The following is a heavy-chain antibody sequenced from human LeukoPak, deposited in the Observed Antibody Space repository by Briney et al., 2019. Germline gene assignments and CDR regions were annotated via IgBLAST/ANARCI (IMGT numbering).Heavy chain of an antibody. CDR1: GYTFTSYD. CDR3: ARERGPYCGGDCYSISGGWNDDAFDI. J-gene: IGHJ3*02. CDR2: INPNSGGT. Sequence: ASVKVSCKASGYTFTSYDINWVRQAPGQGLEWMGWINPNSGGTNYAQKFQGRVTMTRDTSISTAYMELSRLRSDDTAVYYCARERGPYCGGDCYSISGGWNDDAFDIWGQGTMVTVSS. V-gene: IGHV1-2*02. D-gene: IGHD2-21*02.